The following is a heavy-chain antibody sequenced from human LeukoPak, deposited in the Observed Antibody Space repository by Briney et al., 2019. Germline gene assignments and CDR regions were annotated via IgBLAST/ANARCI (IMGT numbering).Heavy chain of an antibody. J-gene: IGHJ4*02. CDR2: ISGSSNDI. D-gene: IGHD5-18*01. Sequence: GGSLRLSCAASGFTFSDSHMSWIRQAPGKGLEWVSYISGSSNDINYADSVKGRFTVSRDNTKNSLFLQMNSLRVEDTAVYYCAKVLRGYRSDYFWGQGTLVTVSS. CDR1: GFTFSDSH. V-gene: IGHV3-11*06. CDR3: AKVLRGYRSDYF.